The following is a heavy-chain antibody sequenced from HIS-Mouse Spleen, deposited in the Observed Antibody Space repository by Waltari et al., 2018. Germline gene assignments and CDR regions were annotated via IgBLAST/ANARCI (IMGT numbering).Heavy chain of an antibody. V-gene: IGHV3-30*18. CDR3: AKDKHHAFDY. CDR1: GFTFSSYG. CDR2: ISYDGSNK. J-gene: IGHJ4*02. Sequence: QVQLVESGGGVVQPGRSLRLSCAASGFTFSSYGMHWVRQAPGKGLGWVAVISYDGSNKYYADSVKGRFTSSRDNSKNTLYLQMNSLRAEDTAVYYCAKDKHHAFDYWGQGTLVTVSS.